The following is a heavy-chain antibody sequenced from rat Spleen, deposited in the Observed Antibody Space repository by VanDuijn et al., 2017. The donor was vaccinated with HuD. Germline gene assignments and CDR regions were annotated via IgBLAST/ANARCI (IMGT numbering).Heavy chain of an antibody. J-gene: IGHJ1*01. CDR3: TRGGMNGWYFDF. V-gene: IGHV5-19*01. CDR1: GFTFSNYG. CDR2: ISPSGGST. Sequence: EVQLVESGGGLVQPGRSLKLSCAASGFTFSNYGMHWIRQAPTKGLEWVASISPSGGSTYYRDSVKGRFTISRDNAKSTLYLQMDSLRSEDTATYYCTRGGMNGWYFDFWGPGTMVTVSS. D-gene: IGHD1-7*01.